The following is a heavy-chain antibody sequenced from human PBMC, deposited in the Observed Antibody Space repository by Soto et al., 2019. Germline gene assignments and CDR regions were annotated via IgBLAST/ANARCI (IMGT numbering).Heavy chain of an antibody. D-gene: IGHD6-19*01. CDR3: AIPIGVYSSGGWGFDY. CDR2: MNPNSGNT. Sequence: ASVKVSCKASGYTFTSYDINWVRQATGQGLEWMGWMNPNSGNTGYAQKFQGRVTMTRNTSISTAYMELSSLRSEDTAVYYCAIPIGVYSSGGWGFDYWGQGTLVTVSS. J-gene: IGHJ4*02. CDR1: GYTFTSYD. V-gene: IGHV1-8*01.